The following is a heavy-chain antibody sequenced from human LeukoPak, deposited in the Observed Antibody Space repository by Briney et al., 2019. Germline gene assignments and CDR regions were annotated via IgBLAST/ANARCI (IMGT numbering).Heavy chain of an antibody. J-gene: IGHJ4*02. D-gene: IGHD6-19*01. Sequence: GESLKISCKASGYSFTNYWIGWVRQMPGKRLEWMGIISPRDSDTRYSPSFQGQVTISAGKSINTAYLQWSSLKASDTAMYYCARRTSDWPGLDYWGQGTLVTVSS. CDR1: GYSFTNYW. CDR3: ARRTSDWPGLDY. V-gene: IGHV5-51*01. CDR2: ISPRDSDT.